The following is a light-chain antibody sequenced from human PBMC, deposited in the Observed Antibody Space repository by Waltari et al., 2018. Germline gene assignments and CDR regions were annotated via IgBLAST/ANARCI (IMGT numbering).Light chain of an antibody. CDR1: PSVTSN. CDR2: DAS. CDR3: QQYNNLQT. V-gene: IGKV3D-15*01. Sequence: EIVMTQSPAALSVSPGERATLSCRASPSVTSNFAWYQKKRGHSPRLLIYDASIRATGIPARFSGRGSGTEFTLTISSLQSEDFAVYYCQQYNNLQTFGQGTKLELK. J-gene: IGKJ2*01.